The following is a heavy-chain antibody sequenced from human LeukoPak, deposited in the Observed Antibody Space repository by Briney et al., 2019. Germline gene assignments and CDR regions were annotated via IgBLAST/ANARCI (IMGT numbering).Heavy chain of an antibody. CDR3: ASPKHYYDSSGSPWYFQY. V-gene: IGHV3-7*01. CDR1: GFTFSNSW. CDR2: MYQSEAAE. D-gene: IGHD3-22*01. Sequence: GGSLRLSCAASGFTFSNSWMSWVRQAPGKGLEWVTHMYQSEAAEYYMDSVRGRFTISRDNAKNSLYLQMNSLRAEDTAVYYCASPKHYYDSSGSPWYFQYWGQGTLVTVSS. J-gene: IGHJ1*01.